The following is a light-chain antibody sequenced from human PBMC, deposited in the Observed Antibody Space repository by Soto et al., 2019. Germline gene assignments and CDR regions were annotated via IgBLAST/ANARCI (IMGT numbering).Light chain of an antibody. CDR1: PSVTSN. J-gene: IGKJ5*01. V-gene: IGKV3-11*01. CDR2: DAS. Sequence: EIVLTQSPATLSLSPGERATLSCRASPSVTSNLAWYQQELGQAPRLLIYDASNRAAGIPARFSGSGSGTDFTLTISSLEPEDFAVYYCQQRSNWPIITFGQGTRLEIK. CDR3: QQRSNWPIIT.